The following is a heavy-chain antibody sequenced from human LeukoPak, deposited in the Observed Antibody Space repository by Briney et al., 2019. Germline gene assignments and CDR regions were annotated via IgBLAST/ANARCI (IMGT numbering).Heavy chain of an antibody. D-gene: IGHD4-23*01. Sequence: SETLSLTCIVSGGSISSSSYYWGWIRQPPGKGLEWIGSIYYSGSTYHNPSLKSRVTISVDTSKNQFSLKLSSVTAADTAVYYCARLVVTHHYYYYYYMDVWGKGTTVTVSS. CDR2: IYYSGST. CDR1: GGSISSSSYY. J-gene: IGHJ6*03. V-gene: IGHV4-39*07. CDR3: ARLVVTHHYYYYYYMDV.